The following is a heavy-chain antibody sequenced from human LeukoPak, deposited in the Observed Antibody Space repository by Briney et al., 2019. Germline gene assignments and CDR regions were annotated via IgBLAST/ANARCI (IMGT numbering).Heavy chain of an antibody. CDR3: ARRYCSSTSCHLDY. J-gene: IGHJ4*02. CDR2: ISSSGGSI. V-gene: IGHV3-48*03. D-gene: IGHD2-2*01. CDR1: GFSLNSND. Sequence: PGGSLRLSCAASGFSLNSNDMNWVRQAPGKGLEWLSFISSSGGSIYYTDSVEGRFTISRDNAKNSLFLQMNSLGAEDTAVYYCARRYCSSTSCHLDYWGQGTLVTVSS.